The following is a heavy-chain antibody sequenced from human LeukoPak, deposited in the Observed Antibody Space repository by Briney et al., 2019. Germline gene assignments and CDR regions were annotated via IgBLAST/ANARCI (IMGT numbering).Heavy chain of an antibody. CDR2: FDPEDGET. CDR3: ARGLPYYDILTGYYRY. V-gene: IGHV1-24*01. CDR1: GYTLTELS. J-gene: IGHJ4*02. Sequence: ASVKVSCKVSGYTLTELSMHWVRQAPGKGLEWMGGFDPEDGETIYAQKFQGRVTMTEDTSTDTAYMELSSLRSEDTAVYYCARGLPYYDILTGYYRYWGQGTLVTVSS. D-gene: IGHD3-9*01.